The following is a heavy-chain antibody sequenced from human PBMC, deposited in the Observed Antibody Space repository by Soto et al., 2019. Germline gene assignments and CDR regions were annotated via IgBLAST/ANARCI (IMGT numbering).Heavy chain of an antibody. CDR3: GRDIVLVPAAPPAFDI. D-gene: IGHD2-2*01. J-gene: IGHJ3*02. CDR2: IYYSGST. CDR1: GGSISSYY. V-gene: IGHV4-59*01. Sequence: SETLSLTCTVSGGSISSYYWSWIRQPPGKGLEWIGYIYYSGSTNYNPSLKSRVTISVDTSKNQFSLKLSSVTAADTVVYYCGRDIVLVPAAPPAFDIWGQGTMVTVSS.